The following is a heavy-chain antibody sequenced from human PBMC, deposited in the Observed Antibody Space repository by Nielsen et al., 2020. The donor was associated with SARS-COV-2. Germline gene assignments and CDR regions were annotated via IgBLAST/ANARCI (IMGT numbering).Heavy chain of an antibody. V-gene: IGHV3-9*01. J-gene: IGHJ4*02. CDR1: GFTFDDYA. Sequence: GGSLRLSCAASGFTFDDYAMHWVRQAPGKGLEWVSGISWNSGSIGYADSVEGRFTISRDNAKNSLYLQMNSLRAEDTALYYCAKSGDYINYFNYWGQGTLVTVSS. CDR3: AKSGDYINYFNY. D-gene: IGHD4-17*01. CDR2: ISWNSGSI.